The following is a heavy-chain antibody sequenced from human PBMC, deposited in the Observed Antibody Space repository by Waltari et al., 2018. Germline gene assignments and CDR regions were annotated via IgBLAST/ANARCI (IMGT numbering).Heavy chain of an antibody. CDR2: IDYSGST. CDR3: ARGLITMVRGVMAYFDY. Sequence: QVQLQESGPGLVKPSRTLSLTSTVSGASISTYYGCGIRQAPGKGLEWIGYIDYSGSTNYNPSLKSRVTISVDTSKNQFSLKLSSVTAADTAVYYCARGLITMVRGVMAYFDYWGQGTLVTVSS. CDR1: GASISTYY. D-gene: IGHD3-10*01. V-gene: IGHV4-59*01. J-gene: IGHJ4*02.